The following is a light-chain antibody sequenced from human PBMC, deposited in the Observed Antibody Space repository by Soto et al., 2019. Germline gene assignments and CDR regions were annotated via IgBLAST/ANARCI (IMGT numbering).Light chain of an antibody. J-gene: IGKJ5*01. CDR3: QQANSFPIP. V-gene: IGKV1-12*01. CDR1: QGLKF. CDR2: EAT. Sequence: DIQLTQSPASGFASAGDTGTSTCRASQGLKFLAWYQQKPGKAPRLLIYEATNLQSGVPPRFSGSGSGTDFTLTISSLQPEDFATYFCQQANSFPIPFGQATRLEIK.